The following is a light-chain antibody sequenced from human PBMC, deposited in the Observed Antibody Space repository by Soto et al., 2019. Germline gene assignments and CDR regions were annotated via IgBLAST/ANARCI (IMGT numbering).Light chain of an antibody. CDR3: TSYTSSTTWV. CDR2: SGN. CDR1: SSNIGSNI. J-gene: IGLJ3*02. V-gene: IGLV1-44*01. Sequence: QSVLTQPPSASGTPGQRVTISCSGSSSNIGSNIVDWYQQLPGTAPKLLIYSGNQRPSGVPDRFSASKSGTSASLTISGLQAEDEADYYCTSYTSSTTWVFGGGTKLTVL.